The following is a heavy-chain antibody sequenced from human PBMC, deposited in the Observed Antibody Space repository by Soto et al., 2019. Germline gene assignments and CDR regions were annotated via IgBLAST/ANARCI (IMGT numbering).Heavy chain of an antibody. V-gene: IGHV1-2*02. CDR1: GYTFNAYY. CDR3: VRVAFNNHYDFDY. Sequence: QVQLVQSGAEVKKPGASVKVSCKASGYTFNAYYIHWVRQAPGQGLEWMGWINPYSDVTSYAQSFQDRVTMTRDMPITTAYMELTRLRSDDTAVYYCVRVAFNNHYDFDYWGQGTLITVSS. J-gene: IGHJ4*02. CDR2: INPYSDVT. D-gene: IGHD3-16*01.